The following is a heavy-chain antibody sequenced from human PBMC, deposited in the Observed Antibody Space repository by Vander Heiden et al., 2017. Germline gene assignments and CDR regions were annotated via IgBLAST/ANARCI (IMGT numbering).Heavy chain of an antibody. CDR3: ASGQVYYYDSSGYYYYWYFDL. D-gene: IGHD3-22*01. CDR1: GFTFSSYS. V-gene: IGHV3-21*01. J-gene: IGHJ2*01. CDR2: ISSSSSYI. Sequence: EVQLVESGGGLVKPGGSLRLSCAASGFTFSSYSMTWVRQAPGKGLEWVSSISSSSSYIYYADSVKGRFTISRDNAKNSLYLQMNSLRAEDTAVYYCASGQVYYYDSSGYYYYWYFDLWGRGTLVTVSS.